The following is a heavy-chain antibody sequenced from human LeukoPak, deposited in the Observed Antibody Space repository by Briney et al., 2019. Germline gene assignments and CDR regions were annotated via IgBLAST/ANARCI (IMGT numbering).Heavy chain of an antibody. CDR3: ARMKGAKSQFFDY. D-gene: IGHD1-26*01. Sequence: ASVKVSCKASGYTFTSYGISWVRQAPGQGLEWMGWINPNSGGTNYAQKFQGRVTMTRDTSISTAYMELSRLRSDDTAVYYCARMKGAKSQFFDYWGQGTLVTVSS. CDR1: GYTFTSYG. J-gene: IGHJ4*02. V-gene: IGHV1-2*02. CDR2: INPNSGGT.